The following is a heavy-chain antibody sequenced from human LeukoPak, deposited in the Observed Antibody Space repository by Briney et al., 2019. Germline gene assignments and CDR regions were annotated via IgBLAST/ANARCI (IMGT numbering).Heavy chain of an antibody. V-gene: IGHV4-30-4*01. CDR3: ARDRQKLGRPYGGMDV. D-gene: IGHD6-13*01. CDR1: SGSISSGDYY. J-gene: IGHJ6*02. CDR2: IYYSGST. Sequence: PSETMSLTSTVASGSISSGDYYWGWIRQPPGKGLEWIGHIYYSGSTYYNPSLKSRVTISVDTSKNQFSLKLSSVTAADTAVYYCARDRQKLGRPYGGMDVWGQGTTVTVSS.